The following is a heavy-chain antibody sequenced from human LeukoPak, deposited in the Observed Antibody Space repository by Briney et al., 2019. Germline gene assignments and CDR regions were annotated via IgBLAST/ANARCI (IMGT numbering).Heavy chain of an antibody. CDR2: ISSSSSYI. D-gene: IGHD3-22*01. V-gene: IGHV3-21*01. CDR1: GFTLSSYS. CDR3: ARAPYYESSGPL. Sequence: PGGSLRLSCAASGFTLSSYSMNWVRQAPGKGLEWVSSISSSSSYIYYADSVKGRFTISRDNAKNSVYLEMNSLRVEDTAVYFCARAPYYESSGPLWGQGTLVTVSS. J-gene: IGHJ4*02.